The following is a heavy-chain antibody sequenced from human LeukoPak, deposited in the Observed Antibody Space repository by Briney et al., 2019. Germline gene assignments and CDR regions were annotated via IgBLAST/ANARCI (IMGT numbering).Heavy chain of an antibody. J-gene: IGHJ4*02. CDR3: ARVYKPFTIFGVVTYYFDY. D-gene: IGHD3-3*01. CDR1: GGPFSGYY. Sequence: SETLSLTCAVYGGPFSGYYWSWIRQPPGKGLEWIGEINHSGSTNYNPSLKSRVTISVDTSKNQFSLKLSSVTAADTAVYYCARVYKPFTIFGVVTYYFDYWGQGTLVTVSS. V-gene: IGHV4-34*01. CDR2: INHSGST.